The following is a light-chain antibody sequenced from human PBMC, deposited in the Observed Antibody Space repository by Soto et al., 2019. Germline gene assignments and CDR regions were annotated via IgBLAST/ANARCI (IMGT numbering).Light chain of an antibody. CDR3: ISYTVSSLYV. V-gene: IGLV2-14*01. Sequence: QSVLTQPASVSGSPGQSITISCTGTSSDVGAYDYVSWYQQHPGKAPKLMIYEVSHRPSGVSHRFSGSKSGNTASLTISWLQAEDEADYYCISYTVSSLYVFGTGTKVTVL. CDR1: SSDVGAYDY. CDR2: EVS. J-gene: IGLJ1*01.